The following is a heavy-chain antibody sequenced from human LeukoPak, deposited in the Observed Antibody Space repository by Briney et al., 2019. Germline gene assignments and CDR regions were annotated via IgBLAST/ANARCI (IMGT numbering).Heavy chain of an antibody. CDR1: GFTFDDYA. CDR3: AKGGGGRLIYYYYMDV. D-gene: IGHD3-16*01. J-gene: IGHJ6*03. Sequence: GGSLRLSCAASGFTFDDYAMHWVRQAPGKGLEWVSGITWNSDNIEYADSVKGRFTISRDNAKNSLYLQMNSLRAEDMALYYCAKGGGGRLIYYYYMDVWGKGTTVTVSS. CDR2: ITWNSDNI. V-gene: IGHV3-9*03.